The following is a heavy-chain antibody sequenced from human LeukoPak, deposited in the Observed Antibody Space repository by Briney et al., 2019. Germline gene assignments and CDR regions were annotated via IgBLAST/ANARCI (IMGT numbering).Heavy chain of an antibody. CDR3: ARDRGYYGSGSYYNVRKPPFDAFDI. CDR2: ISSSSSYI. J-gene: IGHJ3*02. CDR1: GFTFSSYS. D-gene: IGHD3-10*01. V-gene: IGHV3-21*01. Sequence: GGSLRLSCAASGFTFSSYSMNWVRQAPGKGLEWVSSISSSSSYIYYADSVKGRFTISRDNAKNSLYLQMNSLRAEDTAVYYCARDRGYYGSGSYYNVRKPPFDAFDIWGQGAMVTVSS.